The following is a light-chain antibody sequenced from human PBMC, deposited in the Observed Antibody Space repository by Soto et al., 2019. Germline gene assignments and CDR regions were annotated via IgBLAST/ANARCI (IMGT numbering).Light chain of an antibody. CDR1: SSNIGDNY. J-gene: IGLJ7*01. CDR2: DND. V-gene: IGLV1-51*01. Sequence: QSELTQPPSVSAAAGQKVTISCSGSSSNIGDNYVSWYQQDPGTAPRLLIYDNDQRSSGTPDRFSAYKSGTSATLGITGLQAGDEADYYCGTWDTSLSVAVFGGGTQLTVL. CDR3: GTWDTSLSVAV.